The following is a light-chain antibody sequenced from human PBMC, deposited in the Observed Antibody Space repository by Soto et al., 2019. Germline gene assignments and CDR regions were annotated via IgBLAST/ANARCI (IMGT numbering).Light chain of an antibody. CDR1: QSVSTN. CDR2: GAS. CDR3: HQYDNWPVT. Sequence: EIVMTQSPATLSVSPGERATLSCRASQSVSTNLAWYQQKPGQAPRLLIYGASTRTTVVPARFSGSGSGTEFTLTISSLQSEDLAVCFCHQYDNWPVTFGGGTKVEIK. J-gene: IGKJ4*01. V-gene: IGKV3-15*01.